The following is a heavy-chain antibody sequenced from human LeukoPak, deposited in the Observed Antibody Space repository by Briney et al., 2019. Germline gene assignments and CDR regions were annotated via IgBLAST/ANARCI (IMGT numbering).Heavy chain of an antibody. CDR1: GYTFTGYY. D-gene: IGHD5-12*01. CDR2: INPNSGGT. J-gene: IGHJ4*02. Sequence: ASVKVSCKASGYTFTGYYMHWVRQAPGQGPEWMGWINPNSGGTNYAQKFQGRVTMTRDTSISAAYMELSRLRSDDTAVYYCARPLSGYDYTDFDYWGQGTLVTVSS. V-gene: IGHV1-2*02. CDR3: ARPLSGYDYTDFDY.